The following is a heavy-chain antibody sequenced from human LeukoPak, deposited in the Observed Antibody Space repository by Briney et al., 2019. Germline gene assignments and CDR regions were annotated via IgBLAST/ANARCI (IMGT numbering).Heavy chain of an antibody. CDR1: GYTFNDYY. CDR3: ARTPVIIAARPFDY. Sequence: ASVKVSCKASGYTFNDYYVHWVRQAPGQGLEWMGWINPKTDGTKYAQKFQGRVTMTRDTSISTAYMELRRLRSDDTAVYYCARTPVIIAARPFDYWGQGTLVTVSS. V-gene: IGHV1-2*02. D-gene: IGHD6-6*01. CDR2: INPKTDGT. J-gene: IGHJ4*02.